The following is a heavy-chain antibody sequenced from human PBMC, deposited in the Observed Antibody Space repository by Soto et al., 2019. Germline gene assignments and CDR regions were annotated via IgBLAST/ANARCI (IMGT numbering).Heavy chain of an antibody. D-gene: IGHD2-2*01. Sequence: GGSLRLSCAASGFTFSSYWMSWVRQAPGKGREWVANIKQEGSEKYYVDSVKGRFTISRDNAKNSLYLQMNSLRAEDTAVYYCAFQYQLPQYYYYYMDVWGKGTTVTVSS. CDR1: GFTFSSYW. CDR3: AFQYQLPQYYYYYMDV. J-gene: IGHJ6*03. V-gene: IGHV3-7*01. CDR2: IKQEGSEK.